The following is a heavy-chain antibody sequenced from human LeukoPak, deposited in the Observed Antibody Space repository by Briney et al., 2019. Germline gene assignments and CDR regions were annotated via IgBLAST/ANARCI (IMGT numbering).Heavy chain of an antibody. CDR3: AREGDGYNSPIDY. CDR2: ISSSGSTI. V-gene: IGHV3-48*03. D-gene: IGHD5-24*01. Sequence: GGSLRLSCAASGFTFSSYEMNWVRQAPGKGLEWVSYISSSGSTIYYADSVKGRFTISRDNAKNSLFLQMNSLRAEDTAVYYCAREGDGYNSPIDYWGQGTLVTVSS. J-gene: IGHJ4*02. CDR1: GFTFSSYE.